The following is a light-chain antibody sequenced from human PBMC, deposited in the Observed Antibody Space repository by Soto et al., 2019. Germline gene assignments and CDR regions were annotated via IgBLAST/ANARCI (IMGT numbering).Light chain of an antibody. Sequence: QSALTQPASVSGSPGQSITISCTGTSSDVGGYNYVSWYQQHPGKVPKLMLYEVFRRPSGISDRFSGSKSGNTASLTSSGLQAEDEADYYCCSYTTTSTFVFGGGTKVTVL. J-gene: IGLJ2*01. CDR3: CSYTTTSTFV. V-gene: IGLV2-14*03. CDR1: SSDVGGYNY. CDR2: EVF.